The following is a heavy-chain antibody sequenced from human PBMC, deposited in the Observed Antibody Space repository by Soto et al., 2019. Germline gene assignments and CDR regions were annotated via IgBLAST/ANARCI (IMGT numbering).Heavy chain of an antibody. V-gene: IGHV1-69*12. CDR2: IIPIFGTV. Sequence: QVQLVQSGAEVKKPESSVKVSCKASGGTFSNYPISWVRQAPGQGLEWMGGIIPIFGTVNYAQKFQGRVTITADESTSTAYMELSSLRSEDTAVYYCARGNHRWLQLWYFDLWGRGTLVTVSS. CDR3: ARGNHRWLQLWYFDL. CDR1: GGTFSNYP. J-gene: IGHJ2*01. D-gene: IGHD5-12*01.